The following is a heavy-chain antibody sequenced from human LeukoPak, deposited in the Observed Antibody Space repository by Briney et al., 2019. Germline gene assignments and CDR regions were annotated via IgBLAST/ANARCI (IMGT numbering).Heavy chain of an antibody. CDR1: GGSISSSSYY. CDR2: IYYSGST. Sequence: PSETLSLTCTVSGGSISSSSYYWGWIRQPPGKGLEWIGSIYYSGSTYYNPSLKSRVTISVDTSKNQFSLKLSSVTAADTAVYYCARCHYDSTGSPDYWGQGTLVTVSS. CDR3: ARCHYDSTGSPDY. V-gene: IGHV4-39*01. D-gene: IGHD3-22*01. J-gene: IGHJ4*02.